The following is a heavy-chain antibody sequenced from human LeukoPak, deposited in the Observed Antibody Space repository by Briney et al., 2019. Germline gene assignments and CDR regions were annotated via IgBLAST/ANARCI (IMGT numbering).Heavy chain of an antibody. J-gene: IGHJ4*02. CDR2: IQYDGSHK. Sequence: GGSLRLSCAASGLTFSNYGMHWVRQAPGKGLEWVTFIQYDGSHKQYVDSVKGRFTISRDNSKNTLYLQMNSLRAEDTAVYYCAKIAEAAAANYWGQGTLVTVSS. CDR1: GLTFSNYG. CDR3: AKIAEAAAANY. V-gene: IGHV3-30*02. D-gene: IGHD6-13*01.